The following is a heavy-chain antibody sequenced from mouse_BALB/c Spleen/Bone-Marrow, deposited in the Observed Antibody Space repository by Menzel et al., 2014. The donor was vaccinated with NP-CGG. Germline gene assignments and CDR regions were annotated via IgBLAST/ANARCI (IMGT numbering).Heavy chain of an antibody. Sequence: QLVESGPELVKPGASVKISCKASGYTFTDYYINWVKQKPGQGLEWIGWFYPGSGSTKYNEKFKGKATLTVDTSSSTAYMQLSSLTSEDTAVYFCANLGRYAMDYWGQGTSVTVSS. J-gene: IGHJ4*01. V-gene: IGHV1-84*02. CDR1: GYTFTDYY. D-gene: IGHD3-1*01. CDR2: FYPGSGST. CDR3: ANLGRYAMDY.